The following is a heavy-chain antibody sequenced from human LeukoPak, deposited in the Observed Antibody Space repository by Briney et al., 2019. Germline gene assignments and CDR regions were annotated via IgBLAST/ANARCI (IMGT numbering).Heavy chain of an antibody. CDR3: AKSGFAADYYYMDI. Sequence: SETLSLTCTVSEYSISSGYYWGWIRQPPGKGLEFIGYIYPNGNTNYNPSLESRVTISVDTSKIHFSLKVYSVIAADTAVYYCAKSGFAADYYYMDIWGKGTTVTVSS. D-gene: IGHD6-13*01. CDR1: EYSISSGYY. J-gene: IGHJ6*03. CDR2: IYPNGNT. V-gene: IGHV4-38-2*02.